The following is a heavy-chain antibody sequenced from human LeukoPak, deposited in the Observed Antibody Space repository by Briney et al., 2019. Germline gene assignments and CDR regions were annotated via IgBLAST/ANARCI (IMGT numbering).Heavy chain of an antibody. D-gene: IGHD6-19*01. V-gene: IGHV3-30*14. Sequence: PGGSLRLSCAASGFTFSSYALHWVRQAPGKGLEWVAVISSDGSNKYYADSVKGRFIISRDNSKNTLYLQMNSLRAEDTAVYYCARGYSSGWSSFDYWGQGTLVTVSS. J-gene: IGHJ4*02. CDR3: ARGYSSGWSSFDY. CDR2: ISSDGSNK. CDR1: GFTFSSYA.